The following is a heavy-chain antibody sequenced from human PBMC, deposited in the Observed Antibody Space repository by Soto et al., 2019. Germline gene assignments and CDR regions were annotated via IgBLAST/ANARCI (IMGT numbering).Heavy chain of an antibody. Sequence: EVQLVESGGGLVQPGGSLRLSCAASGFSFSTYSMNWVRQAPGKGLEWVSYISSRSYTIYYIDSVKGRFTISRDNAKSSLYVQMSRLRDEDTAVYYCARVGSSSDNGMDVWGQGTTVTVSS. CDR2: ISSRSYTI. CDR1: GFSFSTYS. J-gene: IGHJ6*02. D-gene: IGHD6-6*01. V-gene: IGHV3-48*02. CDR3: ARVGSSSDNGMDV.